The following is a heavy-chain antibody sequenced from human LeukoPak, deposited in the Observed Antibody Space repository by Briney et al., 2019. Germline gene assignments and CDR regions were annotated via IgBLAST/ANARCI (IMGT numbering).Heavy chain of an antibody. J-gene: IGHJ4*02. CDR3: ARGSTPHLLCFDY. Sequence: GGSLRLSCAASGFTVSGNYMSWVRQAPGKGLEWVSIIYSGGSTYYADSVKGRFTISRDNSKNTLYLQMNSLRAEDTAVYYCARGSTPHLLCFDYWGQGTLVAVSS. CDR1: GFTVSGNY. V-gene: IGHV3-53*01. CDR2: IYSGGST.